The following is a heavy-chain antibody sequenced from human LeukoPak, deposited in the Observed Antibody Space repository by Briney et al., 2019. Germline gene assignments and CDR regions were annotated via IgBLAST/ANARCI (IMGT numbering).Heavy chain of an antibody. CDR3: ARDNLVVAATRYYYYYGMDV. V-gene: IGHV4-30-4*01. Sequence: SQTLSLTCTVSGGSISSVNYYWRGIRQPPGRGLEWMGNFYSMGSTYYNPSLKSRVTISVDTSKNQFSLKLSSVTAADTAVYYCARDNLVVAATRYYYYYGMDVWGKGTTVTVSS. CDR1: GGSISSVNYY. J-gene: IGHJ6*04. CDR2: FYSMGST. D-gene: IGHD2-15*01.